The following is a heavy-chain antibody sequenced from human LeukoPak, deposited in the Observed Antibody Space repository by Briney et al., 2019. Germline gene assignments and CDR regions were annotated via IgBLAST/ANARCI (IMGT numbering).Heavy chain of an antibody. CDR1: GYTFTGYY. D-gene: IGHD3-10*01. J-gene: IGHJ4*02. CDR3: ARGFDGLRLKGQYFDY. V-gene: IGHV1-46*01. Sequence: ASVKVSCKPSGYTFTGYYMHWVRQAPGQGLEWMGIINPSGGSTSYAQKFQGRVTMTRDTSTSTVYMEVTSLRSEDTAVYYCARGFDGLRLKGQYFDYWGQGTLVTVSS. CDR2: INPSGGST.